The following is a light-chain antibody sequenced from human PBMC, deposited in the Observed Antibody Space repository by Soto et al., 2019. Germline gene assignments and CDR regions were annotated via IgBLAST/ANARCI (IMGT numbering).Light chain of an antibody. CDR1: QSVRTN. Sequence: EVMMTQFPATVSVTAGERVSLPCGASQSVRTNLAWYQQRPGQAPRLLIHYASTRATGIPDRFSGSGAGTDFTLTISRLEPEDFAVYYCQQYGGSPRTFGQGTKVDIK. J-gene: IGKJ1*01. CDR2: YAS. CDR3: QQYGGSPRT. V-gene: IGKV3D-20*01.